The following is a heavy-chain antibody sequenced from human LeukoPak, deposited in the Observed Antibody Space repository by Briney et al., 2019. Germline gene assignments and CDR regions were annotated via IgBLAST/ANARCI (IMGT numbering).Heavy chain of an antibody. J-gene: IGHJ5*02. CDR1: GGSFSGYY. V-gene: IGHV4-34*01. Sequence: SETLSLTCAVCGGSFSGYYWSWIRQPPGKGLEWIGEINHSGSTNYNPSLKSRVTISVDTSKNQFSLKLSSVTAADTAVYYCARDRLSYYGSGSYNWFDPWGQGTLVTVSS. D-gene: IGHD3-10*01. CDR2: INHSGST. CDR3: ARDRLSYYGSGSYNWFDP.